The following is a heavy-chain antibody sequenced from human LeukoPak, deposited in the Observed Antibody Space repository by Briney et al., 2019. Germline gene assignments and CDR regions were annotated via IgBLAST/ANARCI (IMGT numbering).Heavy chain of an antibody. J-gene: IGHJ4*02. CDR1: EYTFSDYS. Sequence: GASLKVSCTTSEYTFSDYSIHWLRQAPGQGLEWIGSISPNSGDTNYAQKFQGRVTITSDTSITTDSMELSRLRSDDTAVFYCARLRGLGLFDYWGQGTLVTVSS. D-gene: IGHD3/OR15-3a*01. V-gene: IGHV1-2*02. CDR3: ARLRGLGLFDY. CDR2: ISPNSGDT.